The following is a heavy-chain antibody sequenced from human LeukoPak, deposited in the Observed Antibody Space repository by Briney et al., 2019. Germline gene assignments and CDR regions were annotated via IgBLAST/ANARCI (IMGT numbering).Heavy chain of an antibody. CDR3: ARDRIVGAEDDAFGI. Sequence: ASVKVSCKASGYTFTTYGISWVRQAPGQGLEWMGWISADNGNTNYAQKIQGRVTMTTDTSTSTAYMELRSLRSDDTAVYYCARDRIVGAEDDAFGIWGQGTMVTVSS. J-gene: IGHJ3*02. V-gene: IGHV1-18*01. D-gene: IGHD1-26*01. CDR2: ISADNGNT. CDR1: GYTFTTYG.